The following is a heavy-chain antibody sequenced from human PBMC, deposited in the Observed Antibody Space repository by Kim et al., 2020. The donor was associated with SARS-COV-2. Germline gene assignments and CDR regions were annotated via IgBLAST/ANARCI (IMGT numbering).Heavy chain of an antibody. V-gene: IGHV3-30*18. CDR3: SKQGNIFELNTYYGMDL. Sequence: GGSLRLSCAASGFSFNNYGMHWVRQAPGKGLEWVAFISYEGSKKKYLDPLKGRFTISRDYSKNTLYLQMNSLTAEDTAVYYCSKQGNIFELNTYYGMDLWGQGTTVTVSS. J-gene: IGHJ6*02. CDR2: ISYEGSKK. D-gene: IGHD1-26*01. CDR1: GFSFNNYG.